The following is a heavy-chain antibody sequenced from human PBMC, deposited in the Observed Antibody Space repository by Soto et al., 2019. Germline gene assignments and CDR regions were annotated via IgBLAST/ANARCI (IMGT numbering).Heavy chain of an antibody. Sequence: QVQLVQSGAEEKKPGASVKVSCKASGYTFTSYAMHWVRQAPGQRLEWMGWINAGNGNTKYSQKFQGRVTITRDTSASTAYMELSSLRSEATAVYYCARCIVVVTALDYWGQGTLVTVSS. J-gene: IGHJ4*02. CDR2: INAGNGNT. CDR3: ARCIVVVTALDY. CDR1: GYTFTSYA. V-gene: IGHV1-3*05. D-gene: IGHD2-21*02.